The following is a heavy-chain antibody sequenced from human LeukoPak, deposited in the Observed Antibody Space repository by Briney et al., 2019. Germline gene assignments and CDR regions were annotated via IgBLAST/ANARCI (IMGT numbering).Heavy chain of an antibody. V-gene: IGHV3-23*01. D-gene: IGHD3-22*01. CDR2: ISGSGGST. CDR1: RFTLSSYA. CDR3: AKDRNYYDSSGYNDY. Sequence: PGGSLRLSCAASRFTLSSYAMSWVRQAPGKGLEWVSAISGSGGSTYYADSVKGRFTISRDNSKNTLYLQMNSLRAEDTAVYYCAKDRNYYDSSGYNDYWGQGTLVTVSS. J-gene: IGHJ4*02.